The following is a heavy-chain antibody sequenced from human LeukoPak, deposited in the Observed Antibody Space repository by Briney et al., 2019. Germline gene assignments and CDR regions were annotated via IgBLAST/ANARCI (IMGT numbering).Heavy chain of an antibody. CDR2: IYSGGST. D-gene: IGHD3-10*01. Sequence: GGSLRLSCAASGFTVSSNYMSWVRQAPGKGLECVSVIYSGGSTYYADSVKGRFTISRDNSKNTLYLQMNSLRAEDTAVYYCAREQGVPPGYYYYMDVWGKGTTVTVSS. J-gene: IGHJ6*03. CDR1: GFTVSSNY. V-gene: IGHV3-53*01. CDR3: AREQGVPPGYYYYMDV.